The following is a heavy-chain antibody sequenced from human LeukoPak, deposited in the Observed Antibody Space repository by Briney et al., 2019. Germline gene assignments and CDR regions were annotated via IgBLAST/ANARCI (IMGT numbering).Heavy chain of an antibody. J-gene: IGHJ4*02. CDR3: ARSPVMNNLDRGYFDN. D-gene: IGHD1/OR15-1a*01. V-gene: IGHV3-30-3*01. Sequence: PGGSLRLSCAASGFSFSLYAMHWVRQAPGKGLEWVAVISYDGSNKYYADSVRGRFTISRDNSQNTLYLQMNSLRAEDTAVFFCARSPVMNNLDRGYFDNWGQGTLVTVSS. CDR1: GFSFSLYA. CDR2: ISYDGSNK.